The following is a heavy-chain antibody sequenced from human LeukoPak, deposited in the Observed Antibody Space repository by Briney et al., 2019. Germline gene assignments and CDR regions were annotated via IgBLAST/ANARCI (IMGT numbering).Heavy chain of an antibody. CDR1: EFTFSLYA. CDR3: ARDTYQPGLIDC. J-gene: IGHJ4*02. V-gene: IGHV3-21*05. D-gene: IGHD2-2*01. Sequence: PGGSLRLSCAASEFTFSLYAMNWVRQAPGKGLEWVSYINDVSSDIHYADSVKGRFTISRDNAKNTLYLQMNSLRAEDTAVYYCARDTYQPGLIDCWGQGTLVTLSS. CDR2: INDVSSDI.